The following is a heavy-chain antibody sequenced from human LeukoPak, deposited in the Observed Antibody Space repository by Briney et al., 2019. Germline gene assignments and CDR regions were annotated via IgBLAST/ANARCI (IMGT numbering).Heavy chain of an antibody. Sequence: KPSGTLSLTCAVSGDSISANNWWSWVRQPPGKGLEWIGEIYHSGSTYYNPSLKSRVTTSVDTSKNQFSLKLSSVTAADTAVYYCARYCSGGSCYRNWFDPWGQGTLVTVSS. V-gene: IGHV4-4*02. CDR1: GDSISANNW. CDR2: IYHSGST. J-gene: IGHJ5*02. CDR3: ARYCSGGSCYRNWFDP. D-gene: IGHD2-15*01.